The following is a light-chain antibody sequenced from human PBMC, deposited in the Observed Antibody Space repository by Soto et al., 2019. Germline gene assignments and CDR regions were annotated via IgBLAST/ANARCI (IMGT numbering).Light chain of an antibody. CDR3: QQYNIYSPT. Sequence: DIQMTQSPSTLSASVGDRVTITCRASESIDSWLAWHQQKPGRAPKLLISKASSLESGVPSRFSGSGFGTEFTLTISSLQPDDFATYYCQQYNIYSPTFGQGTKVDIK. J-gene: IGKJ1*01. CDR1: ESIDSW. V-gene: IGKV1-5*03. CDR2: KAS.